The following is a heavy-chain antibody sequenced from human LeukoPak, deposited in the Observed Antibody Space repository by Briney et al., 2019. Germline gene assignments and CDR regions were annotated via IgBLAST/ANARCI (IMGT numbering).Heavy chain of an antibody. Sequence: SETLSLTCTVSGGSISSGGYYWSWIRQHPGKGLEWIGYIYYSGSTYYNPSLKSRVTISVDTSKNQFSLKLSSVTAADTAVYYCARGQGGVVVVPAAIQFDYWGQGTLVTVSS. CDR1: GGSISSGGYY. J-gene: IGHJ4*02. V-gene: IGHV4-31*03. CDR3: ARGQGGVVVVPAAIQFDY. CDR2: IYYSGST. D-gene: IGHD2-2*01.